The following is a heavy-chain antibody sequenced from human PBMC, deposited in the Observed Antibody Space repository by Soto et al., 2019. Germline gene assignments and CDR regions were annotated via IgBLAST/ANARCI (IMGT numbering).Heavy chain of an antibody. V-gene: IGHV1-3*01. J-gene: IGHJ2*01. Sequence: GGPVKVSCKASGYTFTNYAMHWVRQAPGQRLEWMGWINAGNGNTKYSQKFQGRVTITRDTSASTAYMELSSLRSEDTAVYYCARGGSLYWYFDLWGRGTLVTVSS. CDR2: INAGNGNT. D-gene: IGHD1-26*01. CDR1: GYTFTNYA. CDR3: ARGGSLYWYFDL.